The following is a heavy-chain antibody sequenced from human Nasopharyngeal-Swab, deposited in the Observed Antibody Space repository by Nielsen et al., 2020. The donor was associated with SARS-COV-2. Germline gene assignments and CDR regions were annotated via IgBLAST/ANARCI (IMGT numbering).Heavy chain of an antibody. V-gene: IGHV4-39*07. D-gene: IGHD3-3*01. CDR2: IYYSRST. J-gene: IGHJ6*02. Sequence: SDTLSLTCTVSGGSISSSSYYWGWIRQPPGKGLEWIGSIYYSRSTHYNPSLKSRVTISVDTSKNRFSLKLSSVTAADTAVYYCARDPLKSITIFGVVSYSYAMDVWDQGTTVTVSS. CDR3: ARDPLKSITIFGVVSYSYAMDV. CDR1: GGSISSSSYY.